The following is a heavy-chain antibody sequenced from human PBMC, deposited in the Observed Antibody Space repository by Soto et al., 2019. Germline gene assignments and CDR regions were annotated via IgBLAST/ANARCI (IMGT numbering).Heavy chain of an antibody. Sequence: ASVKVSCKASGDTFTSYAMHWVRQAPRQRLEWMGWINAGNGNTKYSQKFRGRVTITRDTSASTAYMELSSLRSEDTAVYYCARDRGRVIQNDYGTDVWGKGTRITVSS. V-gene: IGHV1-3*01. D-gene: IGHD2-21*01. CDR2: INAGNGNT. CDR1: GDTFTSYA. CDR3: ARDRGRVIQNDYGTDV. J-gene: IGHJ6*04.